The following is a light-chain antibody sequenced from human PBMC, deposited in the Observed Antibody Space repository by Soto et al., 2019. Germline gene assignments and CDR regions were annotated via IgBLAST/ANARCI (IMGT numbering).Light chain of an antibody. J-gene: IGLJ3*02. CDR3: SSYAGSNNLV. Sequence: QLVLTQPPSASGSPGQSVTISCTGTSSDVGGYNYVSWYQQHPGKAPKLMIYEVSERPPGVSDRFSGSKSGNTASLTVSGLQADDEADYYCSSYAGSNNLVFGGGTKLTVL. V-gene: IGLV2-8*01. CDR2: EVS. CDR1: SSDVGGYNY.